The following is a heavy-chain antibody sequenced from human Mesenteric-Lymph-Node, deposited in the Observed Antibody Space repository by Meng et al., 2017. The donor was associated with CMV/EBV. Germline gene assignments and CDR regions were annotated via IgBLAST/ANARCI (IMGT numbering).Heavy chain of an antibody. V-gene: IGHV3-48*03. D-gene: IGHD5-24*01. Sequence: GGSLRLSCAASGFTFSIYEMNWVRQAPGKGLEWVSCISSSGGIIDYEDSMKGRFTISRDDAKNTLYLQMNSLRAEDTAVYYCARGMTTRGRLDYWGQGTLVTVSS. CDR2: ISSSGGII. J-gene: IGHJ4*02. CDR1: GFTFSIYE. CDR3: ARGMTTRGRLDY.